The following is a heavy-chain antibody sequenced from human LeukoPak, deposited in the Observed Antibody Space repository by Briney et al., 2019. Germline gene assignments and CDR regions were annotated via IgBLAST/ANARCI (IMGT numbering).Heavy chain of an antibody. J-gene: IGHJ4*02. D-gene: IGHD6-13*01. Sequence: SSVKVSCKASGGTFSSYTISWVRQAPGQGLEWMGRIIPILGIANYAQKFQGRVTITADKPTSTAYMELCSLRSEDTAVYYCAREVAAAGSDYWGQETLVTVSS. CDR3: AREVAAAGSDY. CDR1: GGTFSSYT. CDR2: IIPILGIA. V-gene: IGHV1-69*04.